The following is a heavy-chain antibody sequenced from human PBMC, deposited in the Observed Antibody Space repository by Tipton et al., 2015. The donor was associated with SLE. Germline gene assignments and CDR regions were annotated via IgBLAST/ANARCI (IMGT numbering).Heavy chain of an antibody. Sequence: TLSLTCTVSGGSISSSSYYWGWIRQPPGKGLEWIGSIYYSGSTYYNPSLKSRVTISVDTSKNQFSLKLSSVTAADTAVYYCVRTYDFWSGYYPEDGFDIWGQGTMVTVAS. CDR2: IYYSGST. D-gene: IGHD3-3*01. J-gene: IGHJ3*02. V-gene: IGHV4-39*07. CDR3: VRTYDFWSGYYPEDGFDI. CDR1: GGSISSSSYY.